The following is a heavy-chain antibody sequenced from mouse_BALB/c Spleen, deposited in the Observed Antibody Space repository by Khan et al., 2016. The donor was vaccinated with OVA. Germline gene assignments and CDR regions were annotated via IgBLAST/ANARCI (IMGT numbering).Heavy chain of an antibody. CDR3: VRDGAYHRIDGWFAY. D-gene: IGHD2-14*01. CDR2: IHPSNAYT. J-gene: IGHJ3*01. CDR1: GYTFTSYT. V-gene: IGHV1-4*01. Sequence: VQLQQSGAELARPGASVKMSCKASGYTFTSYTIHWIKLRPGQGLEWTGYIHPSNAYTNYNQRFKDKATLTADKSSTTAYIQLSSLTSDDSAVYYGVRDGAYHRIDGWFAYWGLGTLVTVSA.